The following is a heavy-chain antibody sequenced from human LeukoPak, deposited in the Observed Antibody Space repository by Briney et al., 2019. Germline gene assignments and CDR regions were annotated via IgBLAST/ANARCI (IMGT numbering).Heavy chain of an antibody. J-gene: IGHJ6*02. Sequence: ASVKVSCKASGYTFTSYDINWVRQATGQGLEWMGWMIPNSGNTGYAQKFQGRVTMTRNTSISTAYMELSSLRSEDTAVYYCARAWGVGATWFYYYYGMDVWGQGTTVTVSS. CDR3: ARAWGVGATWFYYYYGMDV. CDR2: MIPNSGNT. D-gene: IGHD1-26*01. CDR1: GYTFTSYD. V-gene: IGHV1-8*01.